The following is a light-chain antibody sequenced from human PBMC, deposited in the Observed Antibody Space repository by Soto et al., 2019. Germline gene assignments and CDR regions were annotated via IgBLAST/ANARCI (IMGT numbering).Light chain of an antibody. CDR3: QQYNNWPPWT. CDR2: GAS. Sequence: EIVMTQSPATLSVSPGERATLSCRASQSVSSNLAWYQQKPGQAPRLLIYGASTRATDIPARFSGSGSGTEFTLTNSSLQSEDFADYYCQQYNNWPPWTCGQGTKVDIK. V-gene: IGKV3-15*01. CDR1: QSVSSN. J-gene: IGKJ1*01.